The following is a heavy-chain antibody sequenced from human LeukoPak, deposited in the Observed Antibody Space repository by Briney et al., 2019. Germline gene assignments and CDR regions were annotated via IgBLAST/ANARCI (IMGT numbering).Heavy chain of an antibody. CDR3: ARDPTTRYCSSTSCPFDP. D-gene: IGHD2-2*01. V-gene: IGHV1-2*02. CDR1: GYTFTSYY. CDR2: INPNSGGT. J-gene: IGHJ5*02. Sequence: GASVKVSCKASGYTFTSYYMHWVRQAPGQGLEWMGWINPNSGGTNYAQRFQGRVTMTRDTSISTAYMELSRLRSDDTAVYYCARDPTTRYCSSTSCPFDPWGQGTLVTVSS.